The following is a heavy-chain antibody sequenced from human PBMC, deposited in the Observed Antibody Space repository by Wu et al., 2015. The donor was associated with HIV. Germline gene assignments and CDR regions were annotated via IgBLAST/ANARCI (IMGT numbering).Heavy chain of an antibody. CDR3: ARGGPNGGYYDSGIYYFDT. Sequence: QVQLVQSGAELRKSGASAKVSCTATGYTFTAYYVHWVRQAPGQGLEWMGRIIPALGTVKYAQNFQGRVTITTDGTDESTSTAYMELSSLRSDDTAVYFCARGGPNGGYYDSGIYYFDTWGQGTLVTVSS. V-gene: IGHV1-69*16. J-gene: IGHJ4*02. CDR1: GYTFTAYY. CDR2: IIPALGTV. D-gene: IGHD3-22*01.